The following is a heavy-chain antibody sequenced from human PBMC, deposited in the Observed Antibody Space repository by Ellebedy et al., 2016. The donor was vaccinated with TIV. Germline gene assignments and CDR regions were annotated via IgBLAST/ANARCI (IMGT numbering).Heavy chain of an antibody. CDR1: GFTFSSYA. J-gene: IGHJ4*02. D-gene: IGHD3-22*01. V-gene: IGHV3-30-3*01. CDR2: ISYDGSNK. Sequence: GESLKISXAASGFTFSSYAMHWVRQAPGKGLEWVAVISYDGSNKYYADSVKGRFTISRDNSKNTLYLQMNSLRAEDTAVYYCAREAKRGYYDSSGHDYWGQGTLVTVSS. CDR3: AREAKRGYYDSSGHDY.